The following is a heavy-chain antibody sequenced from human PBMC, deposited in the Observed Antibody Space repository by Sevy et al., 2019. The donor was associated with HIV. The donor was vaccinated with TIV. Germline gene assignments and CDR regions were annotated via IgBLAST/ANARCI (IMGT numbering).Heavy chain of an antibody. Sequence: GGSLRLSCVASGFSLNSFWMNWVRQTPGKGLEWVANINQNGSLTYYVDSVKGRFTISRDNSRNLLYLQMTSLRVEDTALYYCVRAVATNGSFWGQGTLVTVSS. V-gene: IGHV3-7*01. J-gene: IGHJ4*02. CDR1: GFSLNSFW. CDR2: INQNGSLT. D-gene: IGHD2-15*01. CDR3: VRAVATNGSF.